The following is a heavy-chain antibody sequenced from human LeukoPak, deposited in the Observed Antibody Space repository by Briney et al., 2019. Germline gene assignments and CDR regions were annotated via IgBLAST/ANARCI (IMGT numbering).Heavy chain of an antibody. CDR2: IYYSGST. D-gene: IGHD6-19*01. Sequence: SETLSLTCTVSGGSVSSGSYYWSWLRQPPGKGLEWIGYIYYSGSTNYNPSLKSRVTISVDTSKNQFSLKLSSVTAADTAVYYCAGSSGWTGFDYWGQGTLVTVSS. V-gene: IGHV4-61*01. CDR1: GGSVSSGSYY. CDR3: AGSSGWTGFDY. J-gene: IGHJ4*02.